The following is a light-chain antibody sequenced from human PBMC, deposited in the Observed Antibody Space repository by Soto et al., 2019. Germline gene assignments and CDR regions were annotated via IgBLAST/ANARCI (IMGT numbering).Light chain of an antibody. Sequence: QSALTQPASVSGSPGQSITISCTGTSSDVGGYNYVSRFQQHPGKPPKLLIYQVSHRPSGVSNRFSGSKSGSTASLTISGLQAEDEADYYCSSYTSNSAPYVFGTGTKVTVL. J-gene: IGLJ1*01. CDR3: SSYTSNSAPYV. V-gene: IGLV2-14*01. CDR1: SSDVGGYNY. CDR2: QVS.